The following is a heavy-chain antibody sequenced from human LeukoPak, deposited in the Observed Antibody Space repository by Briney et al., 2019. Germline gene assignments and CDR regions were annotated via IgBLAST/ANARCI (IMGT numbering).Heavy chain of an antibody. CDR3: AREEVGHAV. Sequence: SETLSLTCTVSGASISTSSYYWSWIRQPPGKGLEWIGYIYYSGSTNYNPSLKTRVTISVDTSKNQFSLKLSSVTAADTAVYYCAREEVGHAVWGQGTLVTVSS. V-gene: IGHV4-61*01. D-gene: IGHD2-15*01. J-gene: IGHJ4*02. CDR2: IYYSGST. CDR1: GASISTSSYY.